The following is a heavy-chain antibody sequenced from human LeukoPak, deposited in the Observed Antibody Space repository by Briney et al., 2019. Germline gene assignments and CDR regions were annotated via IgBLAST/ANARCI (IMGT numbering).Heavy chain of an antibody. CDR1: GGTFSSYA. CDR2: IIPIFGTA. CDR3: ARVHRRCSGGSCASGSY. Sequence: SVKVSCKASGGTFSSYAISWVRQAPGHGLEWMGGIIPIFGTANYAQKFQGRVTITADESTSTAYMELSSLRSEDTAVYYRARVHRRCSGGSCASGSYWGQGTLVTVSS. D-gene: IGHD2-15*01. J-gene: IGHJ4*02. V-gene: IGHV1-69*01.